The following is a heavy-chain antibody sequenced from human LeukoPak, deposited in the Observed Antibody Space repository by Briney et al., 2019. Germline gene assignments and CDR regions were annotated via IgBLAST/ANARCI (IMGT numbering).Heavy chain of an antibody. Sequence: ASVKVSCKASGGTFSSYAISWVRQAPGQGLEWMGGIIPIFGTANYAQKFQGRVTVTTDESTCTAYMELSSLRSEDTAVYYCARHGLRDAFDIWGQGTMVTVSS. CDR1: GGTFSSYA. J-gene: IGHJ3*02. CDR3: ARHGLRDAFDI. V-gene: IGHV1-69*05. CDR2: IIPIFGTA.